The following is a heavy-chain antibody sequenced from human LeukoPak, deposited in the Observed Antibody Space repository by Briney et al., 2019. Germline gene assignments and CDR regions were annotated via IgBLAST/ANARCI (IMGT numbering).Heavy chain of an antibody. Sequence: GGSLRLSCAASGSTFSSYSMNWVRQAPGKGLEWVSYISTSSTTIYYADSVKGRFTIFRDNAKNSLYLQMNSLRDVDTAVYYCARSLLGTGAFDIWGQGTMVTVSS. CDR2: ISTSSTTI. CDR1: GSTFSSYS. D-gene: IGHD3-16*01. CDR3: ARSLLGTGAFDI. J-gene: IGHJ3*02. V-gene: IGHV3-48*02.